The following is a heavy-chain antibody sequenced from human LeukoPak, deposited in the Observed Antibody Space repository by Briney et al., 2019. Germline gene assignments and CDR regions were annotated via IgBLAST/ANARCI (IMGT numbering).Heavy chain of an antibody. D-gene: IGHD1-14*01. CDR2: IYSGGST. V-gene: IGHV3-53*01. J-gene: IGHJ6*02. CDR1: GFTVSSNY. Sequence: HPGGSLRLSCAASGFTVSSNYMSWVRQAPGKGLEWVSVIYSGGSTYYADSVKGRFTISRDNSKNTLYLQMNSLRAEDTAVYYCASDRPHPIYYYGMDVWGQGTTVTVSS. CDR3: ASDRPHPIYYYGMDV.